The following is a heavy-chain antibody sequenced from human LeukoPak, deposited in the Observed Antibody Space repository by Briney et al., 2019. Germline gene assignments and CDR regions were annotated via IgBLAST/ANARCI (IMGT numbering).Heavy chain of an antibody. J-gene: IGHJ4*02. V-gene: IGHV3-9*01. CDR2: ISWNSGSI. CDR3: AKGPRERSYYFDY. Sequence: GGSLRLSCAASGFTFSSYSMNWVRQAPGKGLEWVSGISWNSGSIGYADSVKGRFTISRDNAKNSLYLQMNSLRAEDTALYYCAKGPRERSYYFDYWGQGTLVTVSS. CDR1: GFTFSSYS.